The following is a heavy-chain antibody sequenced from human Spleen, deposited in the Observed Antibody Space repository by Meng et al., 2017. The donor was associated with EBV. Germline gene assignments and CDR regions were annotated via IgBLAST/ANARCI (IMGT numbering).Heavy chain of an antibody. CDR3: ARAPYEEYSSVNWFDP. Sequence: QVRWGGSGGGLVKPAGSLRLSCAASGFTFSDYYMSWIRQAPGKGLECVSYISGGGTTIYYADSVKGRFTISRDNAKNSLYLQMNSLRAEDTAVYYCARAPYEEYSSVNWFDPWGQGTLVTVSS. V-gene: IGHV3-11*01. CDR2: ISGGGTTI. J-gene: IGHJ5*02. CDR1: GFTFSDYY. D-gene: IGHD6-19*01.